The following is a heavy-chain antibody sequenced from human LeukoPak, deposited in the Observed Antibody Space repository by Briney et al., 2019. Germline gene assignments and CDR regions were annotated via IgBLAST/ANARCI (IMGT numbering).Heavy chain of an antibody. V-gene: IGHV1-18*01. Sequence: ASVKGSCKASGYTFTSYGISWVRQAPGQGLEWMGWISAYNGNTNYAQKLQGRVTMTTDTSTSTAYMELRSLRSDDTAVYYCARGLGEAQWDYGMDVWGQGTTVTVSS. D-gene: IGHD3-10*01. CDR3: ARGLGEAQWDYGMDV. CDR1: GYTFTSYG. J-gene: IGHJ6*02. CDR2: ISAYNGNT.